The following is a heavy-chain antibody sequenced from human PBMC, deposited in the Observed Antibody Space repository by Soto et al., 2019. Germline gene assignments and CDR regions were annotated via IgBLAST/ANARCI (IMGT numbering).Heavy chain of an antibody. CDR2: IWYDGSNK. V-gene: IGHV3-33*01. D-gene: IGHD6-6*01. Sequence: QVQLVESGGGVVQPGRSLRLSCAASGFTFSSYGMHWVRQAPGKGLEWVAVIWYDGSNKYYADSVKGRFTISRDNSKNTLYLQMNSLRADDTAVYYCARDGQLVLYYYYYYMDVWGKGTTVTVSS. CDR3: ARDGQLVLYYYYYYMDV. CDR1: GFTFSSYG. J-gene: IGHJ6*03.